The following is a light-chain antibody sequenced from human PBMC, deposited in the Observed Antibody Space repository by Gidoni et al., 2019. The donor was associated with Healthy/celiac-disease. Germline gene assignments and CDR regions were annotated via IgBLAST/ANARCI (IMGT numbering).Light chain of an antibody. Sequence: IVMTPSHATLSVSPGERAPLSCRASQSVSSNLAWSQQKPGQAPRLLIYGASPRATGIPARFSGSGSGTEFTLTISSLQSEDFAVYYCQQYNNWPPWTFXXXTKVEIK. CDR3: QQYNNWPPWT. J-gene: IGKJ1*01. V-gene: IGKV3-15*01. CDR1: QSVSSN. CDR2: GAS.